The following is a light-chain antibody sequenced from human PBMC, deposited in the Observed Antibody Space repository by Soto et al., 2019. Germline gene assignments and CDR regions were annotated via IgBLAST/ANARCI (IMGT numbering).Light chain of an antibody. CDR2: DVS. V-gene: IGLV2-14*01. CDR1: SSDVGAYNY. CDR3: KSYTTTSTYV. J-gene: IGLJ1*01. Sequence: QSALTQPASVSGSPGRSIAISCTGTSSDVGAYNYVSWYQQPPGKAPKLMIYDVSNRPSGVSDRFSGSKSGNTASLTISGLQTEDEADYYCKSYTTTSTYVFGTGTKLTVL.